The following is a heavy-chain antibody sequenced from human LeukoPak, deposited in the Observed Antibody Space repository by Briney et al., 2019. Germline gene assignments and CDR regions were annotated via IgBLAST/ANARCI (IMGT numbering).Heavy chain of an antibody. CDR1: GDTFTSHD. V-gene: IGHV1-8*01. J-gene: IGHJ5*02. CDR2: MNPHSGNT. D-gene: IGHD3-10*01. Sequence: GASVKVSCTASGDTFTSHDFNWVRQATGQGLEWMGWMNPHSGNTGYAQKFLGRVTMTRNTSISTAYMELSSLRTEDTAVYFCARGSVTMVRGVIMRGNWFDPWGQGTLVTVSS. CDR3: ARGSVTMVRGVIMRGNWFDP.